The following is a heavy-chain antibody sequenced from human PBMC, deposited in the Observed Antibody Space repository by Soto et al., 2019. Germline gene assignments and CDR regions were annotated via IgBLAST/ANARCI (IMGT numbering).Heavy chain of an antibody. CDR3: ARGGITIFGVVIIGAFDI. CDR1: GYTFTSYY. Sequence: ASVKVSCKASGYTFTSYYMHWVRQAPGQGLEWMGIINPSGGSTSYAQKFQGRVTMTRDTSTSTVYMELSSLRFEDTAVFYCARGGITIFGVVIIGAFDIWGQGTMVTVSS. D-gene: IGHD3-3*01. V-gene: IGHV1-46*01. CDR2: INPSGGST. J-gene: IGHJ3*02.